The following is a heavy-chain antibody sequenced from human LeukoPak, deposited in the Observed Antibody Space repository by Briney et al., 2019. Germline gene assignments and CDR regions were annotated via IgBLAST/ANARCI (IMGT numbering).Heavy chain of an antibody. CDR3: AAEGRPTVVTFRKGAVDL. Sequence: GTSVKVSCKASGFTFTSSAVQWVRQARGQRLEWIGWIVVGSGNTNYAQKFQERVTITRDMSTSTVYMELSSLRSEDTAVYYCAAEGRPTVVTFRKGAVDLWGQGTMVTDSS. D-gene: IGHD4-23*01. CDR1: GFTFTSSA. CDR2: IVVGSGNT. V-gene: IGHV1-58*01. J-gene: IGHJ3*01.